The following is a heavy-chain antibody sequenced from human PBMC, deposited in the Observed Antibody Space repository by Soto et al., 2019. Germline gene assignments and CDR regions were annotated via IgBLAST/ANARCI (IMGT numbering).Heavy chain of an antibody. D-gene: IGHD2-8*01. J-gene: IGHJ4*02. CDR3: ARGAEWWKLRPTDY. CDR1: GFTFSSYG. V-gene: IGHV3-33*01. Sequence: QVQLVESGGGVVQPGRSLRLSCAASGFTFSSYGMHWVRQAPGKGLEWVAVIWYDGSNKYYADSVKGRFTISRDNSKNTLYPQMNSLRAEDTAVYYCARGAEWWKLRPTDYWGQGTLVTVST. CDR2: IWYDGSNK.